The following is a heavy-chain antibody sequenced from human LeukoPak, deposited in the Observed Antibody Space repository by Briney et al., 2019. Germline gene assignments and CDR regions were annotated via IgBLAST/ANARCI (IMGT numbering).Heavy chain of an antibody. Sequence: GESLKISCKGSGYSFSTYWIGWVRQMPGKGLEWMGIIYPGDSDTKYSPSFQGQVTISADKSISTAYLQWSSLKASDTAMYYCARHEQQLAADYWGQGTLVTVSS. J-gene: IGHJ4*02. CDR2: IYPGDSDT. D-gene: IGHD6-13*01. CDR3: ARHEQQLAADY. V-gene: IGHV5-51*01. CDR1: GYSFSTYW.